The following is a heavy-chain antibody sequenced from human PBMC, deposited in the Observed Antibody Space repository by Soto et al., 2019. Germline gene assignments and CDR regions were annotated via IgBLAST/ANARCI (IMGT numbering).Heavy chain of an antibody. CDR2: IYYSGST. CDR3: ATHEQGSGYFTDYYYYYMDV. J-gene: IGHJ6*03. Sequence: SDTLSLTCIVSGGSVSRSHYYWAWIRQPPGKGLEWIGSIYYSGSTYYNPSLKGRVTISVDTSKNQFALKLSSVTAADTAVYYCATHEQGSGYFTDYYYYYMDVWGKGTTVTVSS. D-gene: IGHD3-3*01. CDR1: GGSVSRSHYY. V-gene: IGHV4-39*01.